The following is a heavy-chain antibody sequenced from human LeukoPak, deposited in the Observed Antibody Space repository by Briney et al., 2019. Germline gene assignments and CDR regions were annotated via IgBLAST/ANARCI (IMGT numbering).Heavy chain of an antibody. CDR1: EFTFSTYG. Sequence: GGSLRLYCAASEFTFSTYGLHWLRQAPGQGLKWVAFIGYGGSNKYYADPVKGRFTISRDNSKNTLYLQMNSLRAEDTAVYYCARATAYYMDVWGKGTTVTVSS. J-gene: IGHJ6*03. CDR3: ARATAYYMDV. CDR2: IGYGGSNK. D-gene: IGHD5-12*01. V-gene: IGHV3-30*02.